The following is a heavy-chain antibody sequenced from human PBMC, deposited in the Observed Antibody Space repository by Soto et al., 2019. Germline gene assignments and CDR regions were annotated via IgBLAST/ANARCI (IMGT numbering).Heavy chain of an antibody. J-gene: IGHJ5*02. Sequence: PSETLSLTCAVYGGSFSGYYLSWIRQPPGNGLEWSGEINHSGSTNYNPSLKSRVTISVDTSKNQFSLKLSSVTAADTAVYYCARGYSRGSGSYGGTHKKLVNWFDPRGQGTPVTVSS. CDR1: GGSFSGYY. D-gene: IGHD3-10*01. CDR2: INHSGST. V-gene: IGHV4-34*01. CDR3: ARGYSRGSGSYGGTHKKLVNWFDP.